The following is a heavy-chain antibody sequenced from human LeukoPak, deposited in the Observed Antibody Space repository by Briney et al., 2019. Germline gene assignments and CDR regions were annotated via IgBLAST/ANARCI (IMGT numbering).Heavy chain of an antibody. D-gene: IGHD3-3*01. V-gene: IGHV4-34*01. Sequence: SETLSLTCAVYGGSFSGYYWSWIRQPPGKGLEWIGEINHSGSTNYNPSLKSRVTISVDTSKNQFSLKLSSVTAADTAVYYCAGGRWSGYYRAFDIWGQGTMVTVSS. CDR2: INHSGST. J-gene: IGHJ3*02. CDR3: AGGRWSGYYRAFDI. CDR1: GGSFSGYY.